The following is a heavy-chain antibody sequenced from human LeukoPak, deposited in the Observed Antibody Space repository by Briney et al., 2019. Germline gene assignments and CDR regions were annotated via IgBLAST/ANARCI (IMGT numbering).Heavy chain of an antibody. V-gene: IGHV3-9*01. Sequence: GGSLRLSCAASGFTFDHYAMHWVRQAPGKGLEWVSGISWNSGSIGYAASVKGRFTISRDNAKNSLYLQMNSLRTEDTALYYCAKAGGSGISDLSDYWGQGTLVTVSS. J-gene: IGHJ4*02. CDR1: GFTFDHYA. CDR2: ISWNSGSI. CDR3: AKAGGSGISDLSDY. D-gene: IGHD2-15*01.